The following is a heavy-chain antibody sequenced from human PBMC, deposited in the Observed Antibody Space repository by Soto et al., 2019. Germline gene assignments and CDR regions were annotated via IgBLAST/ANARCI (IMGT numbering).Heavy chain of an antibody. J-gene: IGHJ4*02. V-gene: IGHV3-11*06. Sequence: QVQLVESGGGLVKPGGSLRLSCAASGFTFSDYYMTWVRQAPGKGLEWVSYIVIGSDYTNYADSVKGRFTISRDNAKNSLYLEMNSLRGEDTAVYYCARLRASSWYLGGYLDYWGQGTLVTVSS. D-gene: IGHD6-13*01. CDR1: GFTFSDYY. CDR2: IVIGSDYT. CDR3: ARLRASSWYLGGYLDY.